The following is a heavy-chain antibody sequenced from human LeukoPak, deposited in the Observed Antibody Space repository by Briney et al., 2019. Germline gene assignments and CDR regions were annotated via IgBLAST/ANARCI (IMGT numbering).Heavy chain of an antibody. J-gene: IGHJ5*02. D-gene: IGHD2-2*02. V-gene: IGHV1-2*06. CDR2: INPNSGGT. CDR1: GYTFTGYY. Sequence: ASVKVSCKASGYTFTGYYMHWVRQAPGQGPEWMGRINPNSGGTNYAQKFQGRVTMTRDTSISTAYMELSRLRSDDTAVYYCARGLAAIPVFLGWFDPWGQGTLVTVSS. CDR3: ARGLAAIPVFLGWFDP.